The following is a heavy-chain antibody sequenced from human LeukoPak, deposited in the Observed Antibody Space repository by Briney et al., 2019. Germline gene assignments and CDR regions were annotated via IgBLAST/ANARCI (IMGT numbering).Heavy chain of an antibody. CDR2: INKDGGEK. J-gene: IGHJ4*02. Sequence: GGSLRLSCAASGFTFSSYWMSWVRQAPGKGLEWVANINKDGGEKYYVDSVKGRFTISRDNAKNSLYLQMNSLRADDTAVYYCVKNSPPRYSGSPPAYWGQGTLVTVSS. D-gene: IGHD1-26*01. V-gene: IGHV3-7*03. CDR3: VKNSPPRYSGSPPAY. CDR1: GFTFSSYW.